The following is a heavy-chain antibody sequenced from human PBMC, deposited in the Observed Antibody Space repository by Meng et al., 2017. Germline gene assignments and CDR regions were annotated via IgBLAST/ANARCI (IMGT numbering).Heavy chain of an antibody. Sequence: QVQLVQSGAEVKQPGSSVKVAWQASGGTFSSYAISLWRQAPGPGREWMGGIIPIFGTANYAKKFQGRVTITADESTSTAYMELSSLRSEDTAVYYCARESWFDPWGQGTLVTVSS. CDR2: IIPIFGTA. V-gene: IGHV1-69*01. CDR1: GGTFSSYA. J-gene: IGHJ5*02. CDR3: ARESWFDP.